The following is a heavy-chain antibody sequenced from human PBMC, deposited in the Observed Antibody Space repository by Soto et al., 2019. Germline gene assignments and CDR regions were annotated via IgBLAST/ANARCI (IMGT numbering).Heavy chain of an antibody. D-gene: IGHD5-18*01. CDR1: GYTLTELS. J-gene: IGHJ4*02. CDR3: ATGTRYSYGYHRDY. Sequence: SVKVSCKVSGYTLTELSMHWVRQAPGKGLEWMGGFDPEDGETIYAQKFQGRVTMTEDTSTDTAYMELSSLRSEDTAVYYCATGTRYSYGYHRDYWGQGTLVTVSS. CDR2: FDPEDGET. V-gene: IGHV1-24*01.